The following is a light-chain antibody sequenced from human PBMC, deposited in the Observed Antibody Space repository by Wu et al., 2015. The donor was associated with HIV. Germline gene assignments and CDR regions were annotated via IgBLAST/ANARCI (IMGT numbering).Light chain of an antibody. CDR1: QSVSTN. V-gene: IGKV3-20*01. Sequence: EIVMRQSPVTLSVSPGERATLSCRASQSVSTNLAWYQQKPGQAPRLLIYGASHRATDIPDRFSGSGSGTDFTLTISRLEPGDSAVYYCQQYGGSPPVTFGQGTRLDIK. J-gene: IGKJ5*01. CDR3: QQYGGSPPVT. CDR2: GAS.